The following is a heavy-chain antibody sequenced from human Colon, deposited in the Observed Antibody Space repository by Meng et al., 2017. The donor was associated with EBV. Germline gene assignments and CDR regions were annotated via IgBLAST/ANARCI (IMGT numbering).Heavy chain of an antibody. CDR1: GGSRSIRNW. Sequence: QGRAQESCPGRVTPSGTLSLTCAVCGGSRSIRNWWSLVRQPPGKGLEWIGEIYHSGSTNYNLSLKSRVTISVDESKNQFSLRLSSVTAADTAVYYCARVGAYCGGDCYHPRWGQGTLVTVSS. CDR3: ARVGAYCGGDCYHPR. CDR2: IYHSGST. J-gene: IGHJ4*02. V-gene: IGHV4-4*02. D-gene: IGHD2-21*02.